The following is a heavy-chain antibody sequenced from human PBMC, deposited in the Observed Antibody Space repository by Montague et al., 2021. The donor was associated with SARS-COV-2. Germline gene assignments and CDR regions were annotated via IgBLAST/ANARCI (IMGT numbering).Heavy chain of an antibody. CDR2: IYHSGGT. Sequence: SETLSLTCSVSGYSISSGYYWGWIRQPPGKGLEWIGNIYHSGGTYYSPSLKSRDTVSVDTSKNQFSLRLSSVTAADTAVYYCARWYYGSGSYPHWGQGTPVTVSS. D-gene: IGHD3-10*01. CDR3: ARWYYGSGSYPH. J-gene: IGHJ4*02. V-gene: IGHV4-38-2*01. CDR1: GYSISSGYY.